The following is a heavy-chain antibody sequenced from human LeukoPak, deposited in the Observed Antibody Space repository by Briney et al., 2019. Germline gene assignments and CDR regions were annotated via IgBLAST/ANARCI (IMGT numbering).Heavy chain of an antibody. D-gene: IGHD3-16*01. Sequence: SVKVSCKASGDTFSSYAINWVRQAPGQGPEWMGRITPFLGIANYPQKFQGRVSITADESTTTVYMELSSLRSEDTAVYYCAREACREVGLMWPRLGGQDCRYDHWGQGTLVTVSS. V-gene: IGHV1-69*04. CDR3: AREACREVGLMWPRLGGQDCRYDH. J-gene: IGHJ4*02. CDR1: GDTFSSYA. CDR2: ITPFLGIA.